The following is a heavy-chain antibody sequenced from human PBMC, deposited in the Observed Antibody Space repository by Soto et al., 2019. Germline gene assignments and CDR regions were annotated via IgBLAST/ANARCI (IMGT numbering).Heavy chain of an antibody. Sequence: SETLSLTCSVSGGSVSNYYWSWVRQSPGKGLEWLGYIHVNGESNYNPSLPGRVRFSVDTSRNQFSLKLNAVTAADTAVYYCARHLGNYDVADLWGQGTTVTVSS. CDR1: GGSVSNYY. CDR2: IHVNGES. J-gene: IGHJ6*02. CDR3: ARHLGNYDVADL. V-gene: IGHV4-59*08. D-gene: IGHD4-4*01.